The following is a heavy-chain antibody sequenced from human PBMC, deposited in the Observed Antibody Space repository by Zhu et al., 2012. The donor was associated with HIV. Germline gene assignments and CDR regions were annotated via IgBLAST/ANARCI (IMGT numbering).Heavy chain of an antibody. V-gene: IGHV4-38-2*01. CDR1: GYSINTANY. J-gene: IGHJ3*02. CDR2: IYRSGDT. Sequence: QVQLQGSGPGLVKPSETLSLTCDVSGYSINTANYWGWIRQPPGKGLEWIANIYRSGDTYYNPSLRSRATISLDTSRNLFFLRLNSVTAADTAVYYCAKTGDDNPHASFDIWDQGTLITVSS. CDR3: AKTGDDNPHASFDI. D-gene: IGHD2-21*01.